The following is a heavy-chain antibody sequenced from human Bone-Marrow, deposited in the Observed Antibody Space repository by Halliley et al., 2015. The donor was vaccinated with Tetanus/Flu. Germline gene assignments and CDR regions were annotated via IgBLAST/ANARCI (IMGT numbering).Heavy chain of an antibody. Sequence: VQLVQSGGGLMQPGGSLRLSCSTSGFTVINNYMSWVRQAPGKGLEWVSAIYTNGRTFYADSVKGRFTISRDNSKNTLYLEMNSLRAADTAVYYCARLHSGSYLYFFDYWGQGALVTVSS. J-gene: IGHJ4*02. CDR2: IYTNGRT. V-gene: IGHV3-53*01. CDR3: ARLHSGSYLYFFDY. CDR1: GFTVINNY. D-gene: IGHD1-26*01.